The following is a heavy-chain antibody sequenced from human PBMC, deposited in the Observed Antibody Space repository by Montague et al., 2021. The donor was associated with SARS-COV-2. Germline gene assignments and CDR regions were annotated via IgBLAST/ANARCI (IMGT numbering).Heavy chain of an antibody. D-gene: IGHD3-10*01. J-gene: IGHJ4*02. V-gene: IGHV4-59*01. CDR1: GGSIGSYY. CDR3: ARSLDPSGMYYLHD. CDR2: IHYSGST. Sequence: SETLSLTCAVSGGSIGSYYWSWIRQPPGKGLEWIGYIHYSGSTNYNPSFKSRVTISIDTPKNQFSLKLSSVTAADTAVYYCARSLDPSGMYYLHDWGQGTLVTVSS.